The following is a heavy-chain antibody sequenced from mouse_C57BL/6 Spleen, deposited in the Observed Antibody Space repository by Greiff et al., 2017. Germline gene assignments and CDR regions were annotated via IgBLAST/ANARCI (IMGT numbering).Heavy chain of an antibody. Sequence: VQLKESGPELVKPGASVKISCKASGYSFTGYYMNWVKQSPEKSLEWIGEINPSTGGTTYNQKFKAKATLTVDKSSSTAYMQLKSLTSEDSAVYYCAREGLDGNWFAYWGQGTLVTVSA. V-gene: IGHV1-42*01. CDR3: AREGLDGNWFAY. J-gene: IGHJ3*01. D-gene: IGHD2-1*01. CDR1: GYSFTGYY. CDR2: INPSTGGT.